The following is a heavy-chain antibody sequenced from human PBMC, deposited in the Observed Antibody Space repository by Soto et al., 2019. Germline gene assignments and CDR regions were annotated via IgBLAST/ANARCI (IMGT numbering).Heavy chain of an antibody. V-gene: IGHV4-59*12. J-gene: IGHJ6*02. CDR1: GDSISSYY. Sequence: PSETLSLTCTVSGDSISSYYWSWIRQPPGKGLEWVGYIYDSGSTYYNPSLKSRVTISVDTSKNQFSLKLSSVTAADTAVYYCARKRGYSYGHGMDVWGQGTTVTVSS. CDR2: IYDSGST. CDR3: ARKRGYSYGHGMDV. D-gene: IGHD5-18*01.